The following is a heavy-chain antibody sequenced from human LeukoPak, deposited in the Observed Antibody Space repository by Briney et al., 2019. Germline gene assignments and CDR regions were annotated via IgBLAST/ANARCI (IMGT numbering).Heavy chain of an antibody. Sequence: PSETLSLTCTVSGGSISSGGYYWSWIRQPPGKGLEWIGYIYHSGSTYYNPSLKSRVTISVDTSKNQFSLKLSSVTAADTAVYYCARNYGEYYFDYWGQGTLVTVSS. D-gene: IGHD3-10*01. V-gene: IGHV4-30-2*01. J-gene: IGHJ4*02. CDR3: ARNYGEYYFDY. CDR1: GGSISSGGYY. CDR2: IYHSGST.